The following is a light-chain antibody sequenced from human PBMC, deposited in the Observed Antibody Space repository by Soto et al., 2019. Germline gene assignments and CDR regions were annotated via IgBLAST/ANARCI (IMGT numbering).Light chain of an antibody. V-gene: IGLV1-40*01. Sequence: QSVLTQPPSVSGAPGQRVTISCTGSSSNIGAGYDVHWYQQLPGTAPKLLIYGNSNRPSGVPDRFSGSKSGTSASLAITGLLAEDEADHYRQSYDSNLSVFGTGTKLTVL. J-gene: IGLJ1*01. CDR1: SSNIGAGYD. CDR3: QSYDSNLSV. CDR2: GNS.